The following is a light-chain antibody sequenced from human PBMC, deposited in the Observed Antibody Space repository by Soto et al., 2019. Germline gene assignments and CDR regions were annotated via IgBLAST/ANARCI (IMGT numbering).Light chain of an antibody. CDR3: QSYDGTLSDVV. Sequence: QSVLTQPPSVSGAPGQRVTISCTGSSSNIGAGYDLHWYRQLPGTAPKLLISANNNRPSGVPDRFSGSKSGTSASLAITGLQAEDGADYYCQSYDGTLSDVVFGGGTKLTVL. J-gene: IGLJ2*01. CDR1: SSNIGAGYD. CDR2: ANN. V-gene: IGLV1-40*01.